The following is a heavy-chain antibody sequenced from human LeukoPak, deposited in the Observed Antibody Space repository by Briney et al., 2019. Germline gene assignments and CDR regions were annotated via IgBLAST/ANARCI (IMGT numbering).Heavy chain of an antibody. Sequence: GESLKISCKGSGYSFTSYWIGWVRQMPGKGLEWMGIIYPGDSDTRYSPSFQGQVTISADKSISTAYLQWSSLKASDTAMYYCAVRGYSGYDGTTAMVYFDYWGQGTLVTVSS. CDR3: AVRGYSGYDGTTAMVYFDY. D-gene: IGHD5-12*01. J-gene: IGHJ4*02. V-gene: IGHV5-51*01. CDR1: GYSFTSYW. CDR2: IYPGDSDT.